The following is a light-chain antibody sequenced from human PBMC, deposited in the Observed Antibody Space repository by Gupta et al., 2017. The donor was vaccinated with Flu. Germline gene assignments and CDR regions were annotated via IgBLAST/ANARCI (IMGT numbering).Light chain of an antibody. CDR3: QQYNTYPLT. V-gene: IGKV1-5*03. J-gene: IGKJ4*01. CDR1: QNVNEW. Sequence: DIQMTQSPSTLSAPVGDKVTITCRASQNVNEWLAWFQQKPGKAPRLLIYKASSLESGVPSRFSGGGSGTVFTLTINSLQPHDVATYYCQQYNTYPLTFGCGTTV. CDR2: KAS.